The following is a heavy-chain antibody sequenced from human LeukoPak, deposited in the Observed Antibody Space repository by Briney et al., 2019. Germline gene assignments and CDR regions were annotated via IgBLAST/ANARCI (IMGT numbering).Heavy chain of an antibody. CDR2: IYYSGST. CDR1: GGSISSYY. CDR3: ARDQCSGGSCYPGYFQH. J-gene: IGHJ1*01. V-gene: IGHV4-59*01. Sequence: PSETLSLTCTVSGGSISSYYWSWIRQPPGKGLEWIGYIYYSGSTNYNPSLKSRVTISVDTSKNQFSLKLSSVTAADTAVYYCARDQCSGGSCYPGYFQHWGQGTLVTVSS. D-gene: IGHD2-15*01.